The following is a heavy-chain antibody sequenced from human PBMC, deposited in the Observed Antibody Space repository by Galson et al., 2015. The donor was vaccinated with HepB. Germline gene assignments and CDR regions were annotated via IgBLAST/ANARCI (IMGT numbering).Heavy chain of an antibody. J-gene: IGHJ6*02. Sequence: SLRLSCAASGFRFNIYDMNWVRQAPGKGLEWVSGITNSGGRTYYAEPGKGRFTISRDNSKYTVFLQMSSLRAEDTAIYYCAKGAYMSSYSLYGMDAWGQGTTVIVSS. CDR3: AKGAYMSSYSLYGMDA. CDR2: ITNSGGRT. D-gene: IGHD6-6*01. CDR1: GFRFNIYD. V-gene: IGHV3-23*01.